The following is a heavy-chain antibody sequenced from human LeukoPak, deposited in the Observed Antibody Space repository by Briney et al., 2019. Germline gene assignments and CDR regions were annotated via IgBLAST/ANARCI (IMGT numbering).Heavy chain of an antibody. CDR2: IIPILGIA. Sequence: SVKVSCKASGGTFSSYAISWVRQAPGQGLEWMGRIIPILGIANYAQKFQGRVTITADKSTSTAYMELSSLRSEDTAVYYCARGGYYDSSGCYYGWGQGTLVTVSS. V-gene: IGHV1-69*04. CDR1: GGTFSSYA. CDR3: ARGGYYDSSGCYYG. J-gene: IGHJ4*02. D-gene: IGHD3-22*01.